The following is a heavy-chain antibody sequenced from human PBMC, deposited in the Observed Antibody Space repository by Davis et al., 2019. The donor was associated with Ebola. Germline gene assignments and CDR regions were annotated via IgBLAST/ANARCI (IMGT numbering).Heavy chain of an antibody. CDR3: ARDNSDSSAYSWMDS. D-gene: IGHD6-6*01. CDR1: GYTFTSYP. Sequence: ASVKVSCKASGYTFTSYPVHWVRQAPGQGLEWMGRINPNSGGTNYAQKFQGRVAMTRDTSISTAYMELSSLRSDDTAVYYCARDNSDSSAYSWMDSWGQGILVTVSS. V-gene: IGHV1-2*06. CDR2: INPNSGGT. J-gene: IGHJ5*01.